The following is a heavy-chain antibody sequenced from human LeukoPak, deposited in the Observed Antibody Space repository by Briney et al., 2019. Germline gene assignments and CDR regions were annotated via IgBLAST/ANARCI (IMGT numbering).Heavy chain of an antibody. CDR2: IIPILGIA. CDR3: ARDRGDIVVVPAGTPDY. CDR1: GGTFSSYT. V-gene: IGHV1-69*04. D-gene: IGHD2-2*01. Sequence: ASVEVSCKASGGTFSSYTISWVRQAPGQRPEWMGRIIPILGIANYAQKFQGRVTITADKSTSTAYMELSSLRSEDTAVYYCARDRGDIVVVPAGTPDYWGQGTLVTVSS. J-gene: IGHJ4*02.